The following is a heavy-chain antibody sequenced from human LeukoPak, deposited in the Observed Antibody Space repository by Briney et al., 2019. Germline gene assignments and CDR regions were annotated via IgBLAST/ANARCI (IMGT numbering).Heavy chain of an antibody. CDR1: GFTFSSYW. CDR3: ARTRGETPVAYCGGDCYLDAFDI. V-gene: IGHV3-7*01. D-gene: IGHD2-21*01. J-gene: IGHJ3*02. Sequence: GGSLRLSCAASGFTFSSYWMSWVRQAPGKGLEWVANIKQDGSEKYYVDSVKGRFTISRDNAKNSLYLQMNSLRAEDTAVYYCARTRGETPVAYCGGDCYLDAFDIWGQGTMVTVPS. CDR2: IKQDGSEK.